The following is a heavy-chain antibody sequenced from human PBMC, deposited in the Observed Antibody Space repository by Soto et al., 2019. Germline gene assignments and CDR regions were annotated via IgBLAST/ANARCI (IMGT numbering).Heavy chain of an antibody. CDR1: GFTFSRHD. J-gene: IGHJ5*02. CDR3: AIGGIRRLSRNWFET. CDR2: IDSAGDA. V-gene: IGHV3-13*04. Sequence: GGSLRLSCAASGFTFSRHDMHWVRQVTGKGLEWVSGIDSAGDAKYPASVKGRFTISRENAKNSLYLQMNSLGAGDTAVYYCAIGGIRRLSRNWFETWGPGTLVTVFS. D-gene: IGHD3-10*01.